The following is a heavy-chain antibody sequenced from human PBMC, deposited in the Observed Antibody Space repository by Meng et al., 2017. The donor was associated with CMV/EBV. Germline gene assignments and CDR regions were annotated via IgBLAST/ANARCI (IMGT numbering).Heavy chain of an antibody. CDR1: GGSCSGYY. V-gene: IGHV4-34*01. Sequence: YGGSCSGYYWSWIRQPPGKGLEWIGEINHSGSTNYNPSLKSRVTISVDTSKNQFSLKLSSVTAADTAVYYCAGFTFGGVIVRWFDPWGQGTLVTVSS. D-gene: IGHD3-16*02. CDR2: INHSGST. J-gene: IGHJ5*02. CDR3: AGFTFGGVIVRWFDP.